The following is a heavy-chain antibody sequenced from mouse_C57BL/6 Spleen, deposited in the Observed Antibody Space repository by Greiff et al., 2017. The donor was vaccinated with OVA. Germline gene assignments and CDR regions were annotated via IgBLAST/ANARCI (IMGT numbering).Heavy chain of an antibody. CDR3: ARRITTVDHYFDY. J-gene: IGHJ2*01. CDR1: GYTFTDYY. D-gene: IGHD1-1*01. Sequence: VQLQQSGPELVKPGASVKISCKASGYTFTDYYMNWVKQSHGKSLEWIGDINPNNGGTSYNQKFKGKATLTVDKSSSTAYMELRSLTSEDSAVYYCARRITTVDHYFDYWGQGTTLTVSS. CDR2: INPNNGGT. V-gene: IGHV1-26*01.